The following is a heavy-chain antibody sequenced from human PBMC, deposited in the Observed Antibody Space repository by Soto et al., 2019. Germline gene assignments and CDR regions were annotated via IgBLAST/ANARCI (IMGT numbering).Heavy chain of an antibody. Sequence: TGGSLRLSCAASGFTVSSNYMSWVRQAPGKGLEWVSVIYSGGSTYYADSVKGRFAISRDNSKNTLYLQMNSLKSDDTAVYYCARGGYYDNNWVKLRHYGLDVWGQGTSVTVSS. CDR1: GFTVSSNY. CDR3: ARGGYYDNNWVKLRHYGLDV. V-gene: IGHV3-53*05. CDR2: IYSGGST. D-gene: IGHD3-16*01. J-gene: IGHJ6*02.